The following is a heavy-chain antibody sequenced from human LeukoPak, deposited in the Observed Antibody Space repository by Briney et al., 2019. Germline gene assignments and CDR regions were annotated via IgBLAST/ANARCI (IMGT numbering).Heavy chain of an antibody. CDR3: ANIYYDILTGPPPIDY. V-gene: IGHV3-23*01. CDR1: GFTFSSYA. J-gene: IGHJ4*02. D-gene: IGHD3-9*01. Sequence: GGSLRLSCAASGFTFSSYAMSWVRQAPGKGLEWVSAISGSGGSTYYADSVKGRFTISRDNSKNTLYRQMNSLRAEDTAVYYCANIYYDILTGPPPIDYWGQGTLVTVSS. CDR2: ISGSGGST.